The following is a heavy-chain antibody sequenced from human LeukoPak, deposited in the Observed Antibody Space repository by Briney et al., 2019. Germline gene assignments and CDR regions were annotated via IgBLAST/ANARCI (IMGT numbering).Heavy chain of an antibody. CDR2: INPSGGST. V-gene: IGHV1-46*01. CDR3: ARVGRASGY. D-gene: IGHD3-10*01. CDR1: GYTFTSYY. J-gene: IGHJ4*02. Sequence: ASVKVSCKASGYTFTSYYMHWVRQAPGQGLEWMGIINPSGGSTSYAQKFQGRVTMTRDTSISTAYMELSRLRSDDTAVYYCARVGRASGYWGQGTLVTVSS.